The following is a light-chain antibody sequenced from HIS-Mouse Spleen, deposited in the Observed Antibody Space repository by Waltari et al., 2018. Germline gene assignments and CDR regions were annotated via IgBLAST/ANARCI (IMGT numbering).Light chain of an antibody. CDR1: SSDVGGYNH. CDR2: DVS. Sequence: QSALTQPRSVSGSPGQSVTIPCTGTSSDVGGYNHFSWYQQHPGKAPKLMIYDVSKRPSGVPDRFSGSKSGNTASLTISGLQAEDEADYYCCSYAGSYTWVFGGGTKLTVL. V-gene: IGLV2-11*01. CDR3: CSYAGSYTWV. J-gene: IGLJ3*02.